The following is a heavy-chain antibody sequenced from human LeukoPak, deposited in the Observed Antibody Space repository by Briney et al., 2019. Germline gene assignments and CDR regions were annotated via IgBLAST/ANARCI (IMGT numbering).Heavy chain of an antibody. Sequence: ASVKVSCKASGYTFTSYDINWVRQATGQGLEWMGWMNPNSGNTGYAQKFQGRVTMTRNTSISTAYMGLSSLRSEDTAVYYCARGVLGHSSYYFDYWGQGTLVTVSS. CDR2: MNPNSGNT. V-gene: IGHV1-8*01. D-gene: IGHD2-8*02. CDR3: ARGVLGHSSYYFDY. J-gene: IGHJ4*02. CDR1: GYTFTSYD.